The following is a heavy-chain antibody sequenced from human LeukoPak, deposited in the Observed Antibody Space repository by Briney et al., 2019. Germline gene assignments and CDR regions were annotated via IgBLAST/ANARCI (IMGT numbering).Heavy chain of an antibody. CDR1: GGSFSDYY. V-gene: IGHV4-34*01. D-gene: IGHD4-23*01. CDR2: INHSGST. CDR3: ARSRGVTSYYYYYYMDV. J-gene: IGHJ6*03. Sequence: PETLSLTCAVYGGSFSDYYWSWIRQPPGKGLEWIGEINHSGSTNYNPSLKSRVTISVDTSKNQFSLKLSSVTAADTAVYYCARSRGVTSYYYYYYMDVWGKGSTVTVSS.